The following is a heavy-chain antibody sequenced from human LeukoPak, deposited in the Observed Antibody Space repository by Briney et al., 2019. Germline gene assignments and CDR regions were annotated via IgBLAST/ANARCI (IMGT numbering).Heavy chain of an antibody. D-gene: IGHD2/OR15-2a*01. CDR2: IRSDGSDT. CDR3: ARDWFHAIDY. Sequence: GGSLRLSCAASRFTFSSYWMHWVRQAPGEGLVWVSRIRSDGSDTRYAESVKGRFTISRDNAKNTLYRQMNSLRAEDTAVYYCARDWFHAIDYWGQGPLVTVSS. CDR1: RFTFSSYW. V-gene: IGHV3-74*01. J-gene: IGHJ4*02.